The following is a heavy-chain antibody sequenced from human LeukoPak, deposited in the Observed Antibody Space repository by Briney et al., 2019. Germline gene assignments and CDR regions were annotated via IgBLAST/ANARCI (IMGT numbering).Heavy chain of an antibody. CDR2: INHSGST. D-gene: IGHD3-10*01. Sequence: SETLSLTCAVYGGSFSGYYWSWIRQPPGKGLEWIGEINHSGSTNYNPSLKSRVTISVDTSKNQFSLKLSSVTAADTAVYYCARKRGVVRRNYYYMDVWGKGTTVTVSS. CDR3: ARKRGVVRRNYYYMDV. V-gene: IGHV4-34*01. CDR1: GGSFSGYY. J-gene: IGHJ6*03.